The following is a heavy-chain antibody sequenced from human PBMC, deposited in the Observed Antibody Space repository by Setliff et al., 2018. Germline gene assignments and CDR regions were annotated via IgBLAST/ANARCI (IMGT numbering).Heavy chain of an antibody. V-gene: IGHV1-8*01. CDR3: AREETLGATLYYYGMDV. D-gene: IGHD1-26*01. J-gene: IGHJ6*02. Sequence: GASVKVSCKASGYTFTSYDINWVRQATGQGLEWMGWMNPNSGITGYAQKFQGRVTMTRNTSISTAYMELSSLRSEDTAVYYCAREETLGATLYYYGMDVWGQGTTVTVSS. CDR1: GYTFTSYD. CDR2: MNPNSGIT.